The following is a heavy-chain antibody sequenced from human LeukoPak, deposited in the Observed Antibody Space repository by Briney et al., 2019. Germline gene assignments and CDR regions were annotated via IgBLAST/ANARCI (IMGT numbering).Heavy chain of an antibody. CDR1: GFIFSSYS. D-gene: IGHD5-12*01. J-gene: IGHJ4*02. CDR3: AKDQGGRFLFEVATIVPNYFDY. Sequence: PGGSLRLSCAASGFIFSSYSMNWVRQAPGKGLEWVSSISRSSSYIYYADSVKGRFTISRDNAKNPLYLQMSSLRAEDTAVYYCAKDQGGRFLFEVATIVPNYFDYWGQGTLVTVSS. CDR2: ISRSSSYI. V-gene: IGHV3-21*01.